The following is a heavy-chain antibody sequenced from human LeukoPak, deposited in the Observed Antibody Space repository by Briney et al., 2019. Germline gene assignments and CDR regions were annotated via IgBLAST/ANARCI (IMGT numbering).Heavy chain of an antibody. CDR3: ARALRIETFGVRRYYYHAMNV. Sequence: VKVSFTXSGYTFTNXYMHWVRQAPGQGGGWVGVINPSSLGTTYAQRFQGRVTITTDTSTSTVYMDLSSLRSEDTAVYYCARALRIETFGVRRYYYHAMNVWGQGTTVIVSS. D-gene: IGHD3-3*01. V-gene: IGHV1-46*01. CDR2: INPSSLGT. CDR1: GYTFTNXY. J-gene: IGHJ6*02.